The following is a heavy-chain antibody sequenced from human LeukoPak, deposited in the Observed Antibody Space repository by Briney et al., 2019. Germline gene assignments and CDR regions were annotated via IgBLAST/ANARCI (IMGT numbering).Heavy chain of an antibody. CDR1: GGSISRGGYY. CDR2: IYYSGSA. Sequence: PSETLSLTCTVSGGSISRGGYYWSWIRQHPGKGLEWIGYIYYSGSAHYNPVLKSRVTISVDTSKNQFSLKLSSVTAADTAVYYCARWGYLTVPTRTAFDTWGQGTMVTVSS. J-gene: IGHJ3*02. CDR3: ARWGYLTVPTRTAFDT. V-gene: IGHV4-31*03. D-gene: IGHD4-17*01.